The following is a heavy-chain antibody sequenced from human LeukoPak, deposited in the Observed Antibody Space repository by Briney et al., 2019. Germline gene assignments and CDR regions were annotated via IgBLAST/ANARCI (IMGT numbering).Heavy chain of an antibody. CDR1: GGSFSGYY. D-gene: IGHD6-13*01. V-gene: IGHV4-34*01. CDR3: ASKKAAAGSFDY. J-gene: IGHJ4*02. Sequence: SETLSLTCAVYGGSFSGYYWSWIRQPPGKGLEWIGEINHSGSTNYHPSLKSRVTISVDTSKNQFSLKLSSVTAADTAVYYCASKKAAAGSFDYWGQGTLVTVSS. CDR2: INHSGST.